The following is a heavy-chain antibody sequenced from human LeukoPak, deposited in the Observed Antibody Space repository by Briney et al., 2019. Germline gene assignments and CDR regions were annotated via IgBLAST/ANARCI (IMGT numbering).Heavy chain of an antibody. J-gene: IGHJ4*02. V-gene: IGHV3-30*18. CDR1: GFTFSSYG. CDR2: ISYDGSNK. Sequence: GRSLRLSCAASGFTFSSYGMHWVRQAPGKGLEWVAVISYDGSNKYYADSVKGRFTISRDNPKNTLYLQMNSLRAEDTAVYYRAKVGEMATITPWYFDYWGQGTLVTVSS. CDR3: AKVGEMATITPWYFDY. D-gene: IGHD5-24*01.